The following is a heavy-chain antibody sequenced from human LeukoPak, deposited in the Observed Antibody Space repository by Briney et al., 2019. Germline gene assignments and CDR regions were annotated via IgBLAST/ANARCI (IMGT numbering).Heavy chain of an antibody. CDR1: GFTFSDYY. V-gene: IGHV3-11*06. D-gene: IGHD2-2*01. CDR2: ISSSSSYT. Sequence: GGSLRLSCAASGFTFSDYYMSWIRQAPGEGLEWVSYISSSSSYTNYADSVKGRFTISRDNAKNSLYLQMNSLRAEDTAVYYCAREGYCSSTSCYDGAFDIWGQGTMVTVSS. J-gene: IGHJ3*02. CDR3: AREGYCSSTSCYDGAFDI.